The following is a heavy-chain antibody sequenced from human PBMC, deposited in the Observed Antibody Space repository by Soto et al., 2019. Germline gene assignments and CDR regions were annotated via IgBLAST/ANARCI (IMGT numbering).Heavy chain of an antibody. J-gene: IGHJ3*02. CDR1: GGTFSTYA. Sequence: QVQLVQSGAEVKKPGSSVKVSCKASGGTFSTYAISWVRQAPGQGLEWMGGIIPIFGTANYAQKFQGRVTITADESTSTAYMELSSLRSEDTAVYYRVYSGSYYGGSAFDIWGQGTMVTVSS. D-gene: IGHD1-26*01. V-gene: IGHV1-69*01. CDR3: VYSGSYYGGSAFDI. CDR2: IIPIFGTA.